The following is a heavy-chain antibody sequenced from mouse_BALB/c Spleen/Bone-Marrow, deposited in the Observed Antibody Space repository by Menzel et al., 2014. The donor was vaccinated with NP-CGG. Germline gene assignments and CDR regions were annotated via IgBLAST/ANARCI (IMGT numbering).Heavy chain of an antibody. Sequence: EVMLVESGPELVKPGASVKISCKASGYKFNDYNMHWVKQSHGKSLEWIGYIYPYNGGTGYNQKFKSKATLTVDNSSSTAYMELRSLTSEDSAVYYCARGYSWYFDVWGAGTTVTVSS. J-gene: IGHJ1*01. CDR3: ARGYSWYFDV. D-gene: IGHD2-3*01. CDR2: IYPYNGGT. V-gene: IGHV1S29*02. CDR1: GYKFNDYN.